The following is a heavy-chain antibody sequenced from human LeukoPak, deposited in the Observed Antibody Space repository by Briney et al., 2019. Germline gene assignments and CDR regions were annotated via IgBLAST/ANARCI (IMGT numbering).Heavy chain of an antibody. J-gene: IGHJ4*02. V-gene: IGHV4-34*01. CDR2: INHSGST. CDR3: ARGWRWLQNFDY. Sequence: PSETLSLTCTVSGGSISSYYWSWIRQPPGKGLEWIGEINHSGSTNYNPSLKSRVTISVDTSKNQFSLKLSSVTAADTAVYYCARGWRWLQNFDYWGQGTLVTVSS. D-gene: IGHD5-24*01. CDR1: GGSISSYY.